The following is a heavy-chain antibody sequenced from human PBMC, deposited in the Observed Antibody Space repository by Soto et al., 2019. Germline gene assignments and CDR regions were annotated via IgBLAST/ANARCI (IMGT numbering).Heavy chain of an antibody. CDR3: AKRMSYYFDY. J-gene: IGHJ4*02. D-gene: IGHD2-15*01. Sequence: GSLRLSCVASGFTFSSYDMTWVRQAPGKGLEYLSGISHDGATTYYPDSVKGRFTISRDNSKNTVYLHLTSLRVDDTAVYYCAKRMSYYFDYWGQGTLVTVSS. CDR1: GFTFSSYD. V-gene: IGHV3-23*01. CDR2: ISHDGATT.